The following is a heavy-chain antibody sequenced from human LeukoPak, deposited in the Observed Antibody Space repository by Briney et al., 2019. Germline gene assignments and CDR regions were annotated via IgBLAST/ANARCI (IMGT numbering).Heavy chain of an antibody. CDR2: INHSGST. CDR1: GGSFSGYY. D-gene: IGHD6-19*01. J-gene: IGHJ6*02. V-gene: IGHV4-34*01. CDR3: ARVHRGYSSGQRVLAYYYYYGMDV. Sequence: PSETLSLTCAVYGGSFSGYYWSWIRQPPGKGLEWIGEINHSGSTTYNPSLTRRVTISVDTSKNQFSLKLSSVTAADTAVYYCARVHRGYSSGQRVLAYYYYYGMDVWGQGTTVTVSS.